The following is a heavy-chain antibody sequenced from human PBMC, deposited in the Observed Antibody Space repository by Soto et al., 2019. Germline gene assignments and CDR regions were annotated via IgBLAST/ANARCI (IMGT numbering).Heavy chain of an antibody. V-gene: IGHV4-59*01. Sequence: SDTLSLTFTVSGGSISSYYWSWIRQPPGKGLEWIGYIYYSGSTNYNPSLKSRVTISVGTSKNQFSLKLSSVTAADTAVYYCARTYGGYYDYWGQGTLVTVS. D-gene: IGHD2-8*01. CDR2: IYYSGST. J-gene: IGHJ4*02. CDR3: ARTYGGYYDY. CDR1: GGSISSYY.